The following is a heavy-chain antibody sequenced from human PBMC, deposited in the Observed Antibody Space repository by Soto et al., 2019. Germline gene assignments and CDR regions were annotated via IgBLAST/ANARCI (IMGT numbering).Heavy chain of an antibody. V-gene: IGHV3-23*01. CDR3: VKDDGGNPSTAPP. CDR2: ISGSGDRT. Sequence: EVQLLESGGGLVQPGGSLRLSCAASGITISNYPMSWVRQAPGKGLDWVSGISGSGDRTYYADSAKGRFTISKDISRNSLSLQLDSLGVEDTAVYFCVKDDGGNPSTAPPWGQGTLVTVSS. J-gene: IGHJ5*02. CDR1: GITISNYP. D-gene: IGHD2-15*01.